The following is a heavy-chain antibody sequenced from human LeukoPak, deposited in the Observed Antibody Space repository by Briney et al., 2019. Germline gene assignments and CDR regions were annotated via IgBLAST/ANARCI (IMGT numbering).Heavy chain of an antibody. CDR1: GYTFTGYY. V-gene: IGHV1-2*06. J-gene: IGHJ6*02. CDR2: INPNSGGT. CDR3: ARTYYDFWSGYYYRGYYGMDV. D-gene: IGHD3-3*01. Sequence: ASVKVSCEASGYTFTGYYMHWVRQAPGQGLEWMGRINPNSGGTNYAQKFQGRVTMTRDTSISTAYMELSRLRSDDTAVYYCARTYYDFWSGYYYRGYYGMDVWGQGTTVTVSS.